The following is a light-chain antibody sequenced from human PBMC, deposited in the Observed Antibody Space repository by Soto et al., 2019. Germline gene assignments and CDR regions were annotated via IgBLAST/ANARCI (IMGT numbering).Light chain of an antibody. CDR1: SSDVGGHNY. V-gene: IGLV2-8*01. CDR3: SSTAGNNNLV. CDR2: EVS. Sequence: QSVLTQSPSASGSPGQSVTISRTGTSSDVGGHNYVSWYQHHPGKAPKLIIYEVSKRPSGVPDRFSGSKSGNTASLTVSGLQAEDEAVYYCSSTAGNNNLVFGGGTKVTVL. J-gene: IGLJ3*02.